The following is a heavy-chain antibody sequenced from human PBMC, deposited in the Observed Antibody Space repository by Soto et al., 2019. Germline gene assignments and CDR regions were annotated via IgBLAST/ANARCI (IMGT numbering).Heavy chain of an antibody. V-gene: IGHV4-31*03. CDR3: ARDYRYCSGGSCYWTAFDS. D-gene: IGHD2-15*01. Sequence: NPSETLSLTCTVSGGSISSGGYYWSWIRQHPGKGLERIGYIYYSGSTYYNPSLKSRVNISVDTSKNQFSLKLSSVTAADTAVYYCARDYRYCSGGSCYWTAFDSWGQGTMVTVSS. CDR1: GGSISSGGYY. CDR2: IYYSGST. J-gene: IGHJ3*02.